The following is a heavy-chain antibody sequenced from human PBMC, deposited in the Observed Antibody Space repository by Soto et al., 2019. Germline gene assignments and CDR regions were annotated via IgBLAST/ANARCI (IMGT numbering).Heavy chain of an antibody. V-gene: IGHV1-2*02. J-gene: IGHJ6*02. CDR2: INPNSGDT. D-gene: IGHD2-15*01. CDR1: GYTFTGPY. CDR3: ARDFRIRSLGVDV. Sequence: QVQLVQSGAEVKKPGASVTVSCKASGYTFTGPYIYWVRQAPGQGLEWMGWINPNSGDTDFAQKFQGRVTMTRDTSITTVYMELNRLTSDDPGVYYCARDFRIRSLGVDVWGQGTAVTVSS.